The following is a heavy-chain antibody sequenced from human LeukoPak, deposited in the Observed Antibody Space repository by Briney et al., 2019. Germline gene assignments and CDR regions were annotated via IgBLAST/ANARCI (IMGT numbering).Heavy chain of an antibody. D-gene: IGHD4-17*01. CDR3: ATGPNDYGDYGAGFDY. J-gene: IGHJ4*02. CDR2: FDPEDGET. V-gene: IGHV1-24*01. Sequence: ASVKVSCKVSGYTLTELSMHWVRQAPGKGLEWMGGFDPEDGETIYAQKLQGRVTMTEDTSTDTAYMELSSLRSEDTAVYYCATGPNDYGDYGAGFDYWGQGTLVTVSS. CDR1: GYTLTELS.